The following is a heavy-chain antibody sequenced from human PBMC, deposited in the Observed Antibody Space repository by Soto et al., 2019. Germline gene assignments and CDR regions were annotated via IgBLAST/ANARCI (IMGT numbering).Heavy chain of an antibody. D-gene: IGHD3-9*01. CDR1: GYSFTSYW. CDR2: IYPGDSDT. J-gene: IGHJ4*02. V-gene: IGHV5-51*03. CDR3: ASLRTDILTGYYKPWFDY. Sequence: EVQLVQSGAEVKKPGESLKISCKGSGYSFTSYWIGWVRQMPGKGLEWMGIIYPGDSDTRYSPSFQGQVTISADKSISTAYLQWSSLKASDTAMYYCASLRTDILTGYYKPWFDYWGQGTLVTVSS.